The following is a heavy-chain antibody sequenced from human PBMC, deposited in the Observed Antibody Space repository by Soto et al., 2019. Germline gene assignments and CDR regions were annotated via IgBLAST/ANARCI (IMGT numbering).Heavy chain of an antibody. CDR1: GFTLNSYA. Sequence: GGSLRLSCAASGFTLNSYAMHWVRQAPGKGLEWVAVISYDGSIKYYADSVRGRFTISRDDSKNKLYRRMNSLRTENTAVYYCARDLYERSGYYSPNYYYYYGMDVWGQGTTVTVSS. J-gene: IGHJ6*02. CDR3: ARDLYERSGYYSPNYYYYYGMDV. V-gene: IGHV3-30-3*01. CDR2: ISYDGSIK. D-gene: IGHD3-22*01.